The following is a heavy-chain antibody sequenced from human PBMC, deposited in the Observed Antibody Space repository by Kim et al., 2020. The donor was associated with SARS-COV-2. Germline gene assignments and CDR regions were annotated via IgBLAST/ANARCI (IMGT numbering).Heavy chain of an antibody. CDR3: ARRWNYNAFDV. D-gene: IGHD1-7*01. Sequence: SETLSLTCSVSGGSISSSSYYWDWIRQPPGKGLEWIGSVYYSVNTYYNPSLKSRVTISVDTSKTQFSLRLSSMTAADTAVYYCARRWNYNAFDVWGQGTVVTVSS. V-gene: IGHV4-39*01. CDR1: GGSISSSSYY. J-gene: IGHJ3*01. CDR2: VYYSVNT.